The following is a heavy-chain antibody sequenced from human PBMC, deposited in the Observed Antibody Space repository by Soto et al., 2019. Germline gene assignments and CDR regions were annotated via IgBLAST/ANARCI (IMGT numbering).Heavy chain of an antibody. CDR1: GVTFSSYA. CDR3: AKDPTVVVAARRPFLSL. V-gene: IGHV3-23*01. D-gene: IGHD2-15*01. Sequence: EVQLLESGGGLVQPGGSLRLSCAASGVTFSSYAMSWVRQAPGKGREWVSAIRGSGGSTYYADSVKGRFTISRDNSKNRLDLQVNSLRAEDTAVDYCAKDPTVVVAARRPFLSLWCRGTLVTVA. J-gene: IGHJ2*01. CDR2: IRGSGGST.